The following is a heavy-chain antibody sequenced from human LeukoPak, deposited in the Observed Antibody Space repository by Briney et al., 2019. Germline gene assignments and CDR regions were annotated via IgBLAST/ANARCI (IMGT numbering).Heavy chain of an antibody. Sequence: LETLSLTCAVYGGSFSGYYWSWIRQPPGKGLEWIGEINHSGSTNYNPSLKSRVTISVDTSKNQFSLKLSSVTAADTAVYYCARVKRLRYYYDSSGYYFDYWGQGTLVTVSS. D-gene: IGHD3-22*01. CDR2: INHSGST. CDR1: GGSFSGYY. J-gene: IGHJ4*02. V-gene: IGHV4-34*01. CDR3: ARVKRLRYYYDSSGYYFDY.